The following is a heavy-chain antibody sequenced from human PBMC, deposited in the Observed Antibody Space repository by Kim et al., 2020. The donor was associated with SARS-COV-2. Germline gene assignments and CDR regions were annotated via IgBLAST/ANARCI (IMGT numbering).Heavy chain of an antibody. J-gene: IGHJ6*02. CDR3: AKDLTPDRDQYFDWLSTYYYYYGMDV. Sequence: GGSLRLSCAASGFTFSSYAMSWVRQAPGKGLEWVSAISGSGGSTYYADSVKGRFTISRDNSKNTLYLQMNSLRAEDTAVYYCAKDLTPDRDQYFDWLSTYYYYYGMDVWGQGTTVTVSS. CDR1: GFTFSSYA. CDR2: ISGSGGST. D-gene: IGHD3-9*01. V-gene: IGHV3-23*01.